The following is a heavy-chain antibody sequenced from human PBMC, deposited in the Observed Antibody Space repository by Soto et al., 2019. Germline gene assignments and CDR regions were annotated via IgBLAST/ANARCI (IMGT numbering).Heavy chain of an antibody. V-gene: IGHV3-20*04. J-gene: IGHJ4*02. CDR1: GFTFDDYG. D-gene: IGHD3-22*01. CDR3: AREPGHFYDSSALGGY. Sequence: EVQLVESGGGVVRPGGSLRLSCAASGFTFDDYGMSWVGQAPGKGLQWCSGISWNGGSTGYEDFVKGRFTISRDNAKNSLYMQMNSLRAEDTALYYCAREPGHFYDSSALGGYWGQGTLVTVSS. CDR2: ISWNGGST.